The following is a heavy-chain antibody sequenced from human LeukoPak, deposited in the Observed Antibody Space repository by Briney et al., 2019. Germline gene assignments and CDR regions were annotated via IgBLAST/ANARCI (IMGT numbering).Heavy chain of an antibody. V-gene: IGHV4-38-2*02. CDR1: GYSLSYDYY. J-gene: IGHJ4*02. Sequence: SETLSLTCTVSGYSLSYDYYWGWIRQPPGKGLEWIGRIYLSGNTYYNPSLKSRVTISVDTSKNQFSLKLSSVTAADTAVYYCAREEALGSGSFDYWGQGTLVTVSS. D-gene: IGHD1-26*01. CDR2: IYLSGNT. CDR3: AREEALGSGSFDY.